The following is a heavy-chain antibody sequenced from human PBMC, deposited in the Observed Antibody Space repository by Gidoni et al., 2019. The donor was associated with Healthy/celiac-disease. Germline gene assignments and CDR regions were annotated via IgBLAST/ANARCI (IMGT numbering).Heavy chain of an antibody. CDR2: IKSKADGETT. Sequence: EAQPAESGGRLVKFAGSFSLSCAASGFPFSTAWLSWVRQAPGKGLEWVGRIKSKADGETTNYAAPVKGRFTISRDDSKNTLYLQMNSLKAEDTAVYYCTTDPAIAVADPNDYWGQGTLVTVSS. V-gene: IGHV3-15*01. D-gene: IGHD6-19*01. CDR1: GFPFSTAW. CDR3: TTDPAIAVADPNDY. J-gene: IGHJ4*02.